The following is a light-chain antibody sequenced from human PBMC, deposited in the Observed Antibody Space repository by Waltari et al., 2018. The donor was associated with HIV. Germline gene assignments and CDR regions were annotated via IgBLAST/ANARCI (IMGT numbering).Light chain of an antibody. J-gene: IGLJ3*02. CDR2: QDN. CDR3: QAWDTITAV. CDR1: KLGNKY. Sequence: SSELTQPPSLSVSPGQTASITCSGDKLGNKYVYWYQQKPGQSPVLVISQDNKRPSGIPERFSGSNSGNTATLTISGTQSMDEADYYCQAWDTITAVFGGGTKLTVL. V-gene: IGLV3-1*01.